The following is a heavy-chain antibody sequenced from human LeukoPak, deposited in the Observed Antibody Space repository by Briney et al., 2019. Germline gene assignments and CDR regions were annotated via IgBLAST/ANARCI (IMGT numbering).Heavy chain of an antibody. CDR1: GFTFSTYW. CDR2: INSDGNIK. CDR3: VAGMGNY. V-gene: IGHV3-74*01. J-gene: IGHJ4*02. Sequence: GGSLRLSCAASGFTFSTYWMHWVRQVPGKGLVWVSRINSDGNIKTYADSVKGRFTISRDNARNMVYLQMNSLRAEDTAVYYCVAGMGNYWGQGTLVPV. D-gene: IGHD6-13*01.